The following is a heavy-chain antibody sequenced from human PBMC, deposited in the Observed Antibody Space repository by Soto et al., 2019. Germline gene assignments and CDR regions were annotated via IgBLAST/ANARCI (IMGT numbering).Heavy chain of an antibody. CDR2: ISFSGGNT. J-gene: IGHJ4*02. CDR3: AKDLFAYYESRGYSSPFDS. D-gene: IGHD3-22*01. CDR1: GSTFSSYA. Sequence: PGGSLRLSCADSGSTFSSYAMAWVRQAPGKGLEWVSSISFSGGNTYQADSVKGRFTISRDNSKNTLYLQMNSLRAEDTAVYFCAKDLFAYYESRGYSSPFDSWGQGTLVTVSS. V-gene: IGHV3-23*01.